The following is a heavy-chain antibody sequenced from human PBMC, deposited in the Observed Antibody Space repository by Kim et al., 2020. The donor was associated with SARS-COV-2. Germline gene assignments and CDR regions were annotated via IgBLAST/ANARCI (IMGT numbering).Heavy chain of an antibody. CDR2: FDPEDGET. CDR3: ATASPGGYYYDSSGPNPNWFDP. J-gene: IGHJ5*02. Sequence: ASVKVSCKVSGYTLTELSMHWVRQAPGKGLEWMGGFDPEDGETIYAQKFQGRVTMTEDTSTDTAYMELSSLRSEDTAVYYCATASPGGYYYDSSGPNPNWFDPWGQVTLVTVSS. D-gene: IGHD3-22*01. CDR1: GYTLTELS. V-gene: IGHV1-24*01.